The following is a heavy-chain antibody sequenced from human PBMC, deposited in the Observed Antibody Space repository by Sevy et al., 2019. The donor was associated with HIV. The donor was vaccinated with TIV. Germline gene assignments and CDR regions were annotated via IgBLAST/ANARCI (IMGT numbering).Heavy chain of an antibody. CDR1: GYIFDIYG. Sequence: ASVKVSCTASGYIFDIYGPSWVRQVPGQGLEWVGWISAHNGNTNYAQKFQGRVTMTTDTPTNTAYMELRSLRPDDTAVYYCAREVTAYYYDSSGYLDAFEIWGQGTMVTVSS. CDR2: ISAHNGNT. J-gene: IGHJ3*02. CDR3: AREVTAYYYDSSGYLDAFEI. D-gene: IGHD3-22*01. V-gene: IGHV1-18*01.